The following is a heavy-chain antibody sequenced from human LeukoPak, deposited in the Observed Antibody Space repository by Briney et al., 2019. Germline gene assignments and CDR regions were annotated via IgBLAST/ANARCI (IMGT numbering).Heavy chain of an antibody. CDR3: AKESSSWYRAFDY. V-gene: IGHV3-23*01. CDR1: GFTVSSNY. D-gene: IGHD6-13*01. CDR2: ISGSGGST. Sequence: GGSLRLSCAVSGFTVSSNYMSWVRQAPEKELEWVSAISGSGGSTYYADSVRGRFTISRDNSKNTLYLQMNSLRAEDTAVYYCAKESSSWYRAFDYWGQGTLVTVSS. J-gene: IGHJ4*02.